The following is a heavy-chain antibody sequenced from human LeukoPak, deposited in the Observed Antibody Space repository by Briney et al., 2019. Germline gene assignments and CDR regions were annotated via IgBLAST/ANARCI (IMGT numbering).Heavy chain of an antibody. D-gene: IGHD2-2*01. V-gene: IGHV1-69*13. CDR3: ARDPGYCSSTSCDAVEGYYYYYGMDV. CDR1: GGTFSSYA. Sequence: GASVKVSCKASGGTFSSYAISWVRQAPGQGLEWMGGIIPIFGTANYAQKFQGRVTITADESTSTAYMELSSLRSEDTAVYYCARDPGYCSSTSCDAVEGYYYYYGMDVWGQGTTVTVSS. J-gene: IGHJ6*02. CDR2: IIPIFGTA.